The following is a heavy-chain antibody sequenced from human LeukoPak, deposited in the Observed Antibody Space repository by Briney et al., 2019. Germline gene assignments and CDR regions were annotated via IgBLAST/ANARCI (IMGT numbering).Heavy chain of an antibody. CDR3: VRGKLGFDP. Sequence: PSETLSLTSTVSRVSITVYYWSSIWQPPGKGLEWIGNIYYTGSTNYNPSLKSRVTISVDTSKNQFSLKLSSVTAADTALYYCVRGKLGFDPWGQGTLVTVSS. V-gene: IGHV4-59*01. J-gene: IGHJ5*02. CDR2: IYYTGST. CDR1: RVSITVYY.